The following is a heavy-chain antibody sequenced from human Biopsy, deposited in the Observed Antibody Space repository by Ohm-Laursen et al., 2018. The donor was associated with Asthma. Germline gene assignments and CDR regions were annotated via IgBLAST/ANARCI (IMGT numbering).Heavy chain of an antibody. CDR2: VFWSGST. CDR3: ARVVSYGDIYFGIDV. CDR1: GGYTGSSDHH. D-gene: IGHD4-17*01. V-gene: IGHV4-30-4*01. Sequence: SQTLSLTCRVSGGYTGSSDHHWAWIRQAPGKGLEWIGFVFWSGSTHYSRSLERRVSISIDTATNEFSMKSWSVTPADTAVYSCARVVSYGDIYFGIDVWGPGNTVVVS. J-gene: IGHJ6*02.